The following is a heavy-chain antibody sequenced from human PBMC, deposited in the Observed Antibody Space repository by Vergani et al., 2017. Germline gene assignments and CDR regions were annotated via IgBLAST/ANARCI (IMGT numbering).Heavy chain of an antibody. D-gene: IGHD3-22*01. CDR1: GYTFSTYG. J-gene: IGHJ6*04. CDR3: ARDKPSYYYDSSGYYFPGDYYYYGMDV. CDR2: ISAYNGNT. V-gene: IGHV1-18*01. Sequence: QVQLVQSGAEVKKPGASVKVSCKASGYTFSTYGISWVRQAPGQGLEWMGWISAYNGNTNYPEKFQGRLTMTTDTSTRTAYMELRSLRSDDTAVYYCARDKPSYYYDSSGYYFPGDYYYYGMDVWGKGTTVTVSS.